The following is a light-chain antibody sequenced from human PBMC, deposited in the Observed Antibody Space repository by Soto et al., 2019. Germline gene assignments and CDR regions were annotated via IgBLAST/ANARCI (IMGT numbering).Light chain of an antibody. V-gene: IGKV3-15*01. Sequence: EIVMTQSPVTLSVSQGARATLSCSASQSVNSNLAWYPQKPGQTPKLLIYVASTRATGIPARFSGSGSGTAFTRTISSLQSEDFAVDYGPQYNGWPLTFGGGPKVEFK. CDR3: PQYNGWPLT. CDR1: QSVNSN. CDR2: VAS. J-gene: IGKJ4*01.